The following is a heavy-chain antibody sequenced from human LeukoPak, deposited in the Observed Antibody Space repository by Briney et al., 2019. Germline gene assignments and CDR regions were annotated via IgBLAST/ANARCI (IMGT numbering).Heavy chain of an antibody. D-gene: IGHD3-22*01. CDR1: GGSISSYS. Sequence: SETLSLTCTVSGGSISSYSWSWIRQPPGKGLEWIGYIYHSGSTYYNPSLKSRVTISVDRSKNQFSLKLSSVTAADTAVYYCARGSSGYFDYWGQGTLVTVSS. J-gene: IGHJ4*02. CDR2: IYHSGST. CDR3: ARGSSGYFDY. V-gene: IGHV4-30-2*01.